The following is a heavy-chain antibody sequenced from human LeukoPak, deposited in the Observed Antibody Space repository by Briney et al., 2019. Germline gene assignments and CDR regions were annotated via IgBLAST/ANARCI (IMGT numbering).Heavy chain of an antibody. D-gene: IGHD5-24*01. J-gene: IGHJ4*02. Sequence: GGSLRLSCAASGFTFSSYEMNWVRQAPGKGLEWVSYISSSGTTIYYADSVKGRFTISRDNAKNSLYLQMNSLRAEDTAVYYCARETRVRWTDYWGQGILVTVSS. V-gene: IGHV3-48*03. CDR3: ARETRVRWTDY. CDR2: ISSSGTTI. CDR1: GFTFSSYE.